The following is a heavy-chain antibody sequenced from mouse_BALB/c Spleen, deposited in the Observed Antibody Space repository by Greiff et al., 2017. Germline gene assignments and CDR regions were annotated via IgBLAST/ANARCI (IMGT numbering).Heavy chain of an antibody. CDR1: GYTFTSYW. J-gene: IGHJ3*01. D-gene: IGHD2-4*01. CDR2: INPSTGYT. Sequence: QVQLQQSGAELAKPGASVKMSCKASGYTFTSYWMHWVNQRPGQGLEWIGYINPSTGYTEYNQKFKDKATLTADKSSSTAYMQLSSLTSEDSAVYYCASPVSTMITAGFAYWGQGTLVTVSA. V-gene: IGHV1-7*01. CDR3: ASPVSTMITAGFAY.